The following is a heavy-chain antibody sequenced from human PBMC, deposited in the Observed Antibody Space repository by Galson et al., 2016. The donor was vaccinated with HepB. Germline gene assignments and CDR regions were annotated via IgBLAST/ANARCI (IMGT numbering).Heavy chain of an antibody. J-gene: IGHJ6*02. Sequence: SLRLSCAASGFTFSSYGMYWVRQAPGKGLEWVAVISYDGSKKYYADSVKGRFTISRDNSKNTLYLQMSSLRAEDTAVYYCAKDEFLEGDYYYYCMDVWGQGALVTVSS. CDR3: AKDEFLEGDYYYYCMDV. CDR2: ISYDGSKK. V-gene: IGHV3-30*18. CDR1: GFTFSSYG. D-gene: IGHD3-3*01.